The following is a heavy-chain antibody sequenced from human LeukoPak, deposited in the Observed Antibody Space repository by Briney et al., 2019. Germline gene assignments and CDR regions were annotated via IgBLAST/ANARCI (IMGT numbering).Heavy chain of an antibody. CDR3: AKRGRDGYNYGAFDI. CDR2: ISYGGSNK. D-gene: IGHD5-24*01. J-gene: IGHJ3*02. CDR1: GFTFSSYG. Sequence: GRSLRLSCAASGFTFSSYGMHWVRQAPGKGLEWVAVISYGGSNKYYADSVKGRFTISRDNSKNTLYLQMNSLRAEDTAVYYCAKRGRDGYNYGAFDIWGQGTMVTVSS. V-gene: IGHV3-30*18.